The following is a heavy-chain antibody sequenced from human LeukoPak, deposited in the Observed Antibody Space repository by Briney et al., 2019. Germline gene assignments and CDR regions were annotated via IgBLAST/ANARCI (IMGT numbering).Heavy chain of an antibody. V-gene: IGHV3-21*01. J-gene: IGHJ6*04. Sequence: GGSLRLSCAASGFTFSSYAMSWVRQAPGKGLEWVSSISSSSSYIYYADSVKGRFTISRDNSKNTLYLQMNSLRAEDTAVYYCARSRGLDGVPAAIFPMDVWGKGTTVTVSS. D-gene: IGHD2-2*01. CDR1: GFTFSSYA. CDR3: ARSRGLDGVPAAIFPMDV. CDR2: ISSSSSYI.